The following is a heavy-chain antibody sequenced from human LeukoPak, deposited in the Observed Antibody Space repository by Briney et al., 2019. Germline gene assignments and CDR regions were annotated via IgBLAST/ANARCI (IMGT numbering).Heavy chain of an antibody. J-gene: IGHJ3*02. V-gene: IGHV3-48*02. CDR3: ARDGDSSDYYAAIDI. Sequence: GGSLRLPCAASGFTFSSYSMNWVRQAPGKGLEWLSYISSSSSIIYYADSVKGRFTISRDNAKNSPYLHMTSRRDEDTAVYYCARDGDSSDYYAAIDIWGQGTMVTVSS. CDR2: ISSSSSII. D-gene: IGHD3-22*01. CDR1: GFTFSSYS.